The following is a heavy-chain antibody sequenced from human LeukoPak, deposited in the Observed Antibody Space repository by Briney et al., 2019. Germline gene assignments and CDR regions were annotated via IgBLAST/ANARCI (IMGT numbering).Heavy chain of an antibody. CDR3: AKYPRNSSGWYRSRYFDY. CDR2: ISGSGGST. V-gene: IGHV3-23*01. CDR1: GFTFSSYA. J-gene: IGHJ4*02. Sequence: PGGSLRLSCAASGFTFSSYAMSWVRQAPGKGLEWVSAISGSGGSTYYADSVKGRFTISRDNSKNTLYLQMNSLRAEDTAVYYCAKYPRNSSGWYRSRYFDYWGQGTLVTVSS. D-gene: IGHD6-19*01.